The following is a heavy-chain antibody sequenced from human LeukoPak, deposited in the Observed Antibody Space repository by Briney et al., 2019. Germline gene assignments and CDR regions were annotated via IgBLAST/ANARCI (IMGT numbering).Heavy chain of an antibody. CDR2: IYSGGST. CDR1: GFTVSSNY. V-gene: IGHV3-53*01. Sequence: PGGSLRLSCAASGFTVSSNYMSWVRQAPGKGPEWVSVIYSGGSTNYADSVKGRFTISRDNSKNTLYLQMNSLRAEDTAVYYCAREFPEYSSSWYGYFDYWGQGTLVTVSS. D-gene: IGHD6-13*01. J-gene: IGHJ4*02. CDR3: AREFPEYSSSWYGYFDY.